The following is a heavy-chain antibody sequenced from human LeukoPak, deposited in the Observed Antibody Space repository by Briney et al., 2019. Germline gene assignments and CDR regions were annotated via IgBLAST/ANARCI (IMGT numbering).Heavy chain of an antibody. CDR2: INPNSGGT. CDR3: ARGYLYYYDVSGYPFDY. V-gene: IGHV1-2*02. CDR1: GYTFTDYY. J-gene: IGHJ4*02. D-gene: IGHD3-22*01. Sequence: ASVKVSCKASGYTFTDYYMHWVRQAPGQGLEWMGWINPNSGGTNYAQKFQGRVTMTRDTSISTAYMELRRLRSDDAAVYYCARGYLYYYDVSGYPFDYWGQGTLVTVSS.